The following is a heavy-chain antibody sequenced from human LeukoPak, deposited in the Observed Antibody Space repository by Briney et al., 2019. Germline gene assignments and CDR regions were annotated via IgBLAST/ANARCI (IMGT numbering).Heavy chain of an antibody. CDR1: GFTFSSYA. CDR3: AKRSIAAAGGFDY. D-gene: IGHD6-13*01. J-gene: IGHJ4*02. V-gene: IGHV3-48*01. Sequence: GSLRLSCAASGFTFSSYAMNWVRQAPGKGLEWVSYISSLGSTIYYADSVKGRFTISRDNAKNTLYLQMNSLRAEDTAEYYCAKRSIAAAGGFDYWGQGTLVTVSS. CDR2: ISSLGSTI.